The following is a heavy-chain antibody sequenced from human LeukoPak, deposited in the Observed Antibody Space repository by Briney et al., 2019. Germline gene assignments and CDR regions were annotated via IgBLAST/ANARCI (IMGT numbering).Heavy chain of an antibody. D-gene: IGHD6-19*01. CDR1: GFTFSDYY. CDR3: ARSRSSGWPRYYFDY. J-gene: IGHJ4*02. V-gene: IGHV3-11*01. Sequence: PGGSLRLSCAASGFTFSDYYMSWIRQAPGKGLEWVSYISSSGSTIYYADSVKGRFTISRDNAKNSLYLQMNSLRAEDTAVYYCARSRSSGWPRYYFDYWGQGTLVTVSS. CDR2: ISSSGSTI.